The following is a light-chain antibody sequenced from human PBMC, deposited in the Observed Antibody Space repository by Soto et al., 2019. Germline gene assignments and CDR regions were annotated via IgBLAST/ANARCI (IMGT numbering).Light chain of an antibody. CDR1: SSDVGGYNY. Sequence: QSALTQPPSASGSPGQSVTISCTGTSSDVGGYNYVSWYQQHPGKAPKLMIYEVSKRPSGAPDRFSGSKSDNTASLTVSGLRAEDEADYYCCSYAGSNRKLFGGGTKLTVL. CDR3: CSYAGSNRKL. CDR2: EVS. V-gene: IGLV2-8*01. J-gene: IGLJ2*01.